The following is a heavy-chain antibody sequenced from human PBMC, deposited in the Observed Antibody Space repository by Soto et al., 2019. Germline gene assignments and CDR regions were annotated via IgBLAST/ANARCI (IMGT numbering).Heavy chain of an antibody. CDR3: VRETQIVMVVVPTPGSPGAFDM. V-gene: IGHV3-30-3*01. J-gene: IGHJ3*02. D-gene: IGHD2-15*01. CDR1: GFSFRNYN. CDR2: VSHDGVNK. Sequence: QMQLVESGGGVVQPGRSLRLSCAASGFSFRNYNLHWVRLAPGKGLEWVAVVSHDGVNKHYAESVKGRLSISRDSSRDTLYLQMNSLRPEDTAVYYCVRETQIVMVVVPTPGSPGAFDMWGQGTMVTVSS.